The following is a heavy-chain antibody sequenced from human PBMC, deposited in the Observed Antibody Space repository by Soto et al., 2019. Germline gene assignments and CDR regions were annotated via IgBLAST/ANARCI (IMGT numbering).Heavy chain of an antibody. CDR1: GFTFSSYA. Sequence: GGSLRLSCAASGFTFSSYAMSWVRQAPGKGLEWVSAISGSGGSTYYADSVKGRFTISRDNSKNTLYLQMNSLRAEDTAVYYCANLPGSSSSEGGTMVRGATNFDYWGQGTLVTVSS. D-gene: IGHD3-10*01. CDR3: ANLPGSSSSEGGTMVRGATNFDY. CDR2: ISGSGGST. V-gene: IGHV3-23*01. J-gene: IGHJ4*02.